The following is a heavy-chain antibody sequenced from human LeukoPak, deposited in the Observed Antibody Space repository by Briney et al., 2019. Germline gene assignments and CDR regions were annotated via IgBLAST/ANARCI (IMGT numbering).Heavy chain of an antibody. J-gene: IGHJ4*02. Sequence: GGSLRLSCAASGFTFSSYGMHWVRQAPGKGLEWVAFIRYDGSNKYYADSVKGRFTISRDNSKNTLYLQMNSLRAEDTAVYYCAKWGDYVEGYDYWGQGTLVTVSS. V-gene: IGHV3-30*02. CDR2: IRYDGSNK. CDR3: AKWGDYVEGYDY. CDR1: GFTFSSYG. D-gene: IGHD4-17*01.